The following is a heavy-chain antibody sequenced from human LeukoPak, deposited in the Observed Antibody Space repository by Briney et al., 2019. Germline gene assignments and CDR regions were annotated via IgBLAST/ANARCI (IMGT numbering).Heavy chain of an antibody. CDR3: TRNTDYYGSGTYGYFDH. CDR1: GLTVSSTF. D-gene: IGHD3-10*01. J-gene: IGHJ2*01. CDR2: MYSGGTT. Sequence: GGSLRLSCAASGLTVSSTFMSWVRQVPGKGLEWVSIMYSGGTTHYPDSVKGRFTISRDNSKNTLYLQMDSLRAEDTAVYYCTRNTDYYGSGTYGYFDHCGRGTLVIVSS. V-gene: IGHV3-53*01.